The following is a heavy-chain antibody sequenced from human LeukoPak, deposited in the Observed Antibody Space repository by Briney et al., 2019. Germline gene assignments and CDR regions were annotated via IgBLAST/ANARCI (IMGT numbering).Heavy chain of an antibody. CDR3: ARDQHDFWSGYYYYYYGMDV. D-gene: IGHD3-3*01. Sequence: GGSLRLSCAASGFTFSSYSMNWVRQVPGKGLKWVSSISSSSSYTYYADSVKGRFTISRDNAKNSLYLQMNSLRAEDTAVYYCARDQHDFWSGYYYYYYGMDVWGQGTTVTVSS. CDR1: GFTFSSYS. J-gene: IGHJ6*02. CDR2: ISSSSSYT. V-gene: IGHV3-21*01.